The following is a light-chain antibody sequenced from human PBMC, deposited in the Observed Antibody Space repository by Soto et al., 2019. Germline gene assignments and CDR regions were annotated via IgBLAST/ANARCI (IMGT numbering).Light chain of an antibody. CDR1: QSVSSY. Sequence: EIVLTQSPATLSLSPGERATLSCRASQSVSSYLAWYQQKPGQAPRLLIYDASNRATGIPARFSGSGSGTHFTLTINSLEPQEFAVDDRQQRCYLPLFTFRPGTEVDIK. V-gene: IGKV3-11*01. J-gene: IGKJ3*01. CDR3: QQRCYLPLFT. CDR2: DAS.